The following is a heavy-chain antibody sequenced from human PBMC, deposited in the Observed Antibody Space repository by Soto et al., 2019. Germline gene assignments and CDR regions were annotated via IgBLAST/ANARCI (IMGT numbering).Heavy chain of an antibody. Sequence: GGSLRLSCAASGFTFSSYAMSWVRQAPGKGLEWVSAISGSGGSTYYADSVKGRFTISRDNSKNTLYLQMNSLRAEDTAVYYCAKDWTVAQPPPNYFDYWGQGTLVTVSS. V-gene: IGHV3-23*01. J-gene: IGHJ4*02. CDR2: ISGSGGST. CDR3: AKDWTVAQPPPNYFDY. D-gene: IGHD6-19*01. CDR1: GFTFSSYA.